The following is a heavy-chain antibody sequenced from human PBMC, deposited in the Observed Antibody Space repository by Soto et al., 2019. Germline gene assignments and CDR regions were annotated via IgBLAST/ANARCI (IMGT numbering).Heavy chain of an antibody. CDR1: EGNSISRGCY. V-gene: IGHV4-31*03. Sequence: SLRYTVAEGNSISRGCYRSWLNQHPGKGLGWIGYIYYSGSTYYNPSLKSRVTISVDTSKNQFSLKLSSVTAADTAVYYCARDAGGGSFFGTYYYSGMDVWGQGTTVTVSS. CDR3: ARDAGGGSFFGTYYYSGMDV. J-gene: IGHJ6*02. D-gene: IGHD3-10*01. CDR2: IYYSGST.